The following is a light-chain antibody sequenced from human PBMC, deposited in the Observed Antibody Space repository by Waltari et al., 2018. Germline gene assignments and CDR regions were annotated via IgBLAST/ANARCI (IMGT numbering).Light chain of an antibody. Sequence: LTRPAPGSGLPGSSIPTPATGPTGDVGGYNCVPWYHHNQGKAPNLMIYEVSNRPSGVSNRFSGSKSGNTASLTISGLQAEDEADYYCSSYTSSSTVFGGGTKLTVL. CDR3: SSYTSSSTV. CDR2: EVS. V-gene: IGLV2-14*01. CDR1: TGDVGGYNC. J-gene: IGLJ3*02.